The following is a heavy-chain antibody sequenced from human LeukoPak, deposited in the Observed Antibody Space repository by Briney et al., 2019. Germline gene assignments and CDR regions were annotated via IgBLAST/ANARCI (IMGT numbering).Heavy chain of an antibody. Sequence: KPGGSLRLSCAASGFSGYYMSWIRQAPGKGLEWLSFISSRDETVHYTDSVKGRFTISRDNAKNSLYLQMNSLRAEDTAVYYCARGSAFGGAYYYYYMDVWGKGTTVTVSS. CDR3: ARGSAFGGAYYYYYMDV. CDR1: GFSGYY. J-gene: IGHJ6*03. V-gene: IGHV3-11*01. CDR2: ISSRDETV. D-gene: IGHD3-16*01.